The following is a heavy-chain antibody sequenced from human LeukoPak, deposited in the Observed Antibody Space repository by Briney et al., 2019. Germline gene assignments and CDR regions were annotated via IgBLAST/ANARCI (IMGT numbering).Heavy chain of an antibody. J-gene: IGHJ4*02. CDR3: AREGGTVPDY. D-gene: IGHD4-17*01. Sequence: PSETLSLTCTVSGGSINSYYWNWIRQPPGKGLEWIGYIYYSGSTNYNPSLRSRVTISLDTSKKQFSPKLSSVTAADTAIYYCAREGGTVPDYWGQGTLVTVSS. CDR2: IYYSGST. V-gene: IGHV4-59*01. CDR1: GGSINSYY.